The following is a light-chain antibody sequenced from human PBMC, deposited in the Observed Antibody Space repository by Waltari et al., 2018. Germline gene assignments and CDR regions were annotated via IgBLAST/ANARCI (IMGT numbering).Light chain of an antibody. V-gene: IGLV1-47*01. J-gene: IGLJ3*02. CDR3: AAWDDSLSGRV. Sequence: QSVLTQPPSASGTPGQRVTIPCSGSSSNIGSNYVFWYQQLPGTAPTLLIYTSDQRPSGVPDRFSGSKSGTSASLAISGLRSEDEADYYCAAWDDSLSGRVFGGGTKLTVL. CDR1: SSNIGSNY. CDR2: TSD.